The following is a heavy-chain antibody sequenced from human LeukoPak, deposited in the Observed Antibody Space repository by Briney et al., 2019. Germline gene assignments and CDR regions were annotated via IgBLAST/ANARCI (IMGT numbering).Heavy chain of an antibody. Sequence: GGSLRLSCAGSGFTFSSYATIWVRQAPGKGLEWISAITDSGSDTFHADSVKGRFTISRDNSKNTLYLQMDSLRADDSAVYYCAKGSANARPYYFDYWGQGVLVTVSS. CDR3: AKGSANARPYYFDY. V-gene: IGHV3-23*01. J-gene: IGHJ4*02. CDR2: ITDSGSDT. D-gene: IGHD2-15*01. CDR1: GFTFSSYA.